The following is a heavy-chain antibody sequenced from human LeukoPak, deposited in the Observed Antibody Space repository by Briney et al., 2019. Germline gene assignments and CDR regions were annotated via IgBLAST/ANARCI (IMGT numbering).Heavy chain of an antibody. CDR3: AKLCVSGSHIDY. Sequence: GRSLRLSCAASGFTFSRFVMHWVRQAPGKGLEWVAVLSSDDRKNYYADSVKGRFTISRDNSKNTLYLQTNSLRAEDTAVYYCAKLCVSGSHIDYWGQGTLVTVSS. J-gene: IGHJ4*02. CDR1: GFTFSRFV. CDR2: LSSDDRKN. V-gene: IGHV3-30*07. D-gene: IGHD3-16*01.